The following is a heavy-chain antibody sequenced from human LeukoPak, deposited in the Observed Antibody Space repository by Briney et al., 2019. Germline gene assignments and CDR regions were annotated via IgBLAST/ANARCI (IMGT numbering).Heavy chain of an antibody. CDR1: GGSFSGYY. CDR3: ARGYGIAAAGTGNFDY. CDR2: INHSGST. V-gene: IGHV4-34*01. Sequence: SETLSLTCAVYGGSFSGYYWSWIRQPPGKGLEWIGEINHSGSTNYNPSLKSRVTISVDTSKNQFSLKLSSVTAADTAVYYCARGYGIAAAGTGNFDYWGQGTLVTVSS. D-gene: IGHD6-13*01. J-gene: IGHJ4*02.